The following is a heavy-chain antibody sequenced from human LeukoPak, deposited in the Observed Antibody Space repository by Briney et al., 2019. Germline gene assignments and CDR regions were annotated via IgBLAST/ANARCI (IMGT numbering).Heavy chain of an antibody. D-gene: IGHD6-19*01. J-gene: IGHJ4*02. CDR3: ARGSYPGWYNGEFDY. V-gene: IGHV4-39*07. Sequence: SETQSLTCTVSGGSISSSSYYWGWIRQPPGKGLEWIGNIYYTGSTYYNPSLKSRVTISVDTSKNQFSLKLSSVTAADTAIYYCARGSYPGWYNGEFDYWGQGTLVTVSS. CDR2: IYYTGST. CDR1: GGSISSSSYY.